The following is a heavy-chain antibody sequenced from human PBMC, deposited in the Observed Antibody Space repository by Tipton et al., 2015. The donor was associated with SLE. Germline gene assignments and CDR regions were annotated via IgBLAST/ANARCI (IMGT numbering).Heavy chain of an antibody. D-gene: IGHD2/OR15-2a*01. Sequence: TLSLTCTVSGGSISNLYWSWIRQPPGKPLEWIGYVYYGGSTKYNPSLKSRVTISVDTSKNQFSLKLSSVTAADTAVYYCARARLYSSSTTWYYYMDVWGKGTTVTVSS. CDR1: GGSISNLY. J-gene: IGHJ6*03. V-gene: IGHV4-59*11. CDR2: VYYGGST. CDR3: ARARLYSSSTTWYYYMDV.